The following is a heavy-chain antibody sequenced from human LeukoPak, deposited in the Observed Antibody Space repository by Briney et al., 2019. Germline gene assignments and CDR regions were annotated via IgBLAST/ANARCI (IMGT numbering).Heavy chain of an antibody. Sequence: GASVKVSCKVSGHTLSELSMHWVRQALGKGLEWMGGFDPEKYETIYTQNFTGRVSMAEDTSTNIAYMEWSSLRSEDTAVYYCATGIGPFDFWGQGTMVIVSS. CDR1: GHTLSELS. CDR2: FDPEKYET. J-gene: IGHJ3*01. V-gene: IGHV1-24*01. CDR3: ATGIGPFDF.